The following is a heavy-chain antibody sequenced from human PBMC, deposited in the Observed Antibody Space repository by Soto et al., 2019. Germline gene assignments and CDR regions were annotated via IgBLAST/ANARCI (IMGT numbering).Heavy chain of an antibody. CDR1: GGTFSSYA. D-gene: IGHD3-22*01. CDR3: ARDVVHYYDSSGSFDY. V-gene: IGHV1-69*13. CDR2: VIPIFGTA. Sequence: ASVKVSCKASGGTFSSYAISWVRQAPGQGLEWMGGVIPIFGTANYAQKFQGRVTITADESTSTAYMELSSLRSEDTAVYYCARDVVHYYDSSGSFDYWGQGTLVTVSS. J-gene: IGHJ4*02.